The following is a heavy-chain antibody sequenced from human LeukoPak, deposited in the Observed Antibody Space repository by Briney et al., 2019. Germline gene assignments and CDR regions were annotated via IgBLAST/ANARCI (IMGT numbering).Heavy chain of an antibody. V-gene: IGHV4-31*03. CDR2: IYDSGTT. J-gene: IGHJ4*02. CDR1: GGSISNGGYY. CDR3: ARGGDRRGFDY. D-gene: IGHD1-14*01. Sequence: PSQTLSLTCTVSGGSISNGGYYWSWIRQHPGKGLEWIGYIYDSGTTYYNPALQSRVTISVDMSDNHFSLKMRSMTAVDTAVYFCARGGDRRGFDYWGQGTLVTVSS.